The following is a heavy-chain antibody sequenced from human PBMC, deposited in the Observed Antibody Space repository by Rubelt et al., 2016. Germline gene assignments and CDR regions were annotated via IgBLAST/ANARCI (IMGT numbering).Heavy chain of an antibody. V-gene: IGHV4-31*03. CDR3: AKGFYGTPSFNWFDP. CDR1: GGSISSGGYY. CDR2: IYYSGST. D-gene: IGHD1-14*01. J-gene: IGHJ5*02. Sequence: QVQLQESGPGLVKPSQTLSLTCTVSGGSISSGGYYWSWIRQHPGKGLEWIGYIYYSGSTYYNPSLKGWVTISVDTSKNQFSLKLSSVTAADTAVYYCAKGFYGTPSFNWFDPWGQGTLVTVSS.